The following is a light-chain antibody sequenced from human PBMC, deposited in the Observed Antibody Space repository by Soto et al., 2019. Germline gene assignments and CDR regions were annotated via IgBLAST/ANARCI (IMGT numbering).Light chain of an antibody. CDR3: QHYYSYSEA. V-gene: IGKV1-5*03. CDR1: QTISSW. Sequence: DIQMTQAPSTLSGSVGDRVTITCRASQTISSWLAWYQQKPGKAPKLLIYKASTLKSGVPSRFSGSGSGTEFTLTISSLQPDDFATYYCQHYYSYSEAFGQGTKGDIK. CDR2: KAS. J-gene: IGKJ1*01.